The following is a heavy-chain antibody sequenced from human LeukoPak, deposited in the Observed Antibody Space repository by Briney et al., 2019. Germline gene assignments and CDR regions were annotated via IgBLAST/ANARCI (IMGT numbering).Heavy chain of an antibody. CDR3: AKARGSGWALDY. CDR2: INGSGGST. CDR1: GFTFSSYA. V-gene: IGHV3-23*01. Sequence: GGSLRLSCAASGFTFSSYAMSWVRQAPGKGLEWVSGINGSGGSTYYADSVKGRFTISRDNSKNKLYLQMNSLRADDTAVYYCAKARGSGWALDYWGRGSLVTVSS. J-gene: IGHJ4*02. D-gene: IGHD6-19*01.